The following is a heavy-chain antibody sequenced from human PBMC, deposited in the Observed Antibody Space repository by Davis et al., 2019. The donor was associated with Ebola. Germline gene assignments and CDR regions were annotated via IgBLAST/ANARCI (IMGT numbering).Heavy chain of an antibody. D-gene: IGHD3-22*01. Sequence: GESLKISCAASGFTFSTYSMNWVRQAPGKGLEWVSSISSSSSYIYYADSVKGRFTISRDNSKNTLYLQMNSLRAEDTAVYYCARDVWIVVGSGWFDPWGQGTLVTVSS. CDR1: GFTFSTYS. V-gene: IGHV3-21*01. CDR3: ARDVWIVVGSGWFDP. J-gene: IGHJ5*02. CDR2: ISSSSSYI.